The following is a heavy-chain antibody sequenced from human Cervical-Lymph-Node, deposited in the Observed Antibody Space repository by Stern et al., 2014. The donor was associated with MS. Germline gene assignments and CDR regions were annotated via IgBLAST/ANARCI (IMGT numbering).Heavy chain of an antibody. CDR3: AKLRTTMAVDS. CDR2: IYPRDSDT. CDR1: GYDFAGYW. J-gene: IGHJ4*02. Sequence: EVQLVESGAEVKKPGGSLKISCTTSGYDFAGYWIGWVRQLPGKGLEWMGIIYPRDSDTRYTPSFQGHVTISADRSINPAYLQWSSLRASDTGMYYCAKLRTTMAVDSWGQGTLVIVSS. V-gene: IGHV5-51*01. D-gene: IGHD4/OR15-4a*01.